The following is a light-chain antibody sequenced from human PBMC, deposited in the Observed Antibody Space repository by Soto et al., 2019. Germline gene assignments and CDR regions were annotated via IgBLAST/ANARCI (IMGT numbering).Light chain of an antibody. CDR1: SSDVGGYNY. CDR3: SSYAGSNWYV. Sequence: QSVLTQPPSASGSPGQSVTISCTGTSSDVGGYNYVSWYQQYPGKAPKLIIYEVSERPSGVPDRFSGSKSGNTASLTVSGLQTADEADYYCSSYAGSNWYVFGTGTRSPS. V-gene: IGLV2-8*01. J-gene: IGLJ1*01. CDR2: EVS.